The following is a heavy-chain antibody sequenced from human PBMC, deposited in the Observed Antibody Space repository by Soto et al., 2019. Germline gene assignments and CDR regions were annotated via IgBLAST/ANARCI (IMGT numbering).Heavy chain of an antibody. CDR3: ARPVEMATISRSYLFY. CDR2: IIPIFGTA. CDR1: GGTFSNYA. V-gene: IGHV1-69*13. J-gene: IGHJ4*02. Sequence: SVKVSCKASGGTFSNYAINWVRQAPGQGREWMGGIIPIFGTANYAQKFQGRVTITADESTSTAYLDLSSLRSEDTAVYYCARPVEMATISRSYLFYWGQGXLVTVYS. D-gene: IGHD5-12*01.